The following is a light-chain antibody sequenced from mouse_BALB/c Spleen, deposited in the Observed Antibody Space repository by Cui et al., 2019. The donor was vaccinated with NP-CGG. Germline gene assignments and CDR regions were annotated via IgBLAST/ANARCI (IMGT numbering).Light chain of an antibody. J-gene: IGLJ1*01. Sequence: QAVVTQESALTTSPGETVTLTCLSSTGAVTTSNYANWVQEKPDHLFTGLIGGTNNRAPGFPARFSGSLIGDKAALTITGAQTEDEAIYFCALWYSNHWVFGGGTKLTVL. CDR1: TGAVTTSNY. V-gene: IGLV1*01. CDR3: ALWYSNHWV. CDR2: GTN.